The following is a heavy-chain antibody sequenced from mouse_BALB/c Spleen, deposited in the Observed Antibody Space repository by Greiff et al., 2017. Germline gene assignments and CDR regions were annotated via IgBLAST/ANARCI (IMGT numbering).Heavy chain of an antibody. V-gene: IGHV5-6-4*01. CDR2: ISSGGSYT. CDR3: TRDRKGNYVHFDY. CDR1: GFTFSSYT. D-gene: IGHD2-1*01. Sequence: EVKLMESGGGLVKPGGSLKLSCAASGFTFSSYTMSWVRQTPEKRLEWVATISSGGSYTYYPDSVKGRFTISRDNAKNTLYLQMSSLKSEDTAMYYCTRDRKGNYVHFDYWGQGTTLTVSS. J-gene: IGHJ2*01.